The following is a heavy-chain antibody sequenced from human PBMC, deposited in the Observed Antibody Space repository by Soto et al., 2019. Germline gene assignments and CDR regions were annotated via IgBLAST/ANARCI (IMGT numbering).Heavy chain of an antibody. CDR3: ASYLNPYSSSSQFDY. CDR1: GYTFPSYG. J-gene: IGHJ4*02. D-gene: IGHD6-6*01. Sequence: GPVKVSCQASGYTFPSYGISWVRQAPGQGREWMGWSSAYNGNTNYAQKLQGRVTMTTDTCTSTAYMELRSLRSDDPAVYYCASYLNPYSSSSQFDYWGQGTLVTVSS. V-gene: IGHV1-18*01. CDR2: SSAYNGNT.